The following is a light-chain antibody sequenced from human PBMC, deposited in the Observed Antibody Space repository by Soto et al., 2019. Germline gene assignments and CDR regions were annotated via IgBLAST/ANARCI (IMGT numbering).Light chain of an antibody. CDR3: QQYGSSPVT. CDR1: ESVSSSY. J-gene: IGKJ1*01. Sequence: EVVLTHSPGTLSLSPEETTTLSCRSSESVSSSYLAWYQQKPGQAPRLLIYGASSRATGIPDRFSGSGSGTDFTLTISRLEPEDFAVYYCQQYGSSPVTSGQGTKVDI. CDR2: GAS. V-gene: IGKV3-20*01.